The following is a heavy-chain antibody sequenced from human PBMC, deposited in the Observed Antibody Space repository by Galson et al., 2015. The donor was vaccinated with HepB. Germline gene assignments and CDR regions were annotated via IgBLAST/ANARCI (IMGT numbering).Heavy chain of an antibody. Sequence: SLRLSCAASGFTFSSYSIHWVREAPGKGLEWVAIISHDGRNTYYAYSVKGRFTISRVNSRNTLYLQMNGLRSDDTAVYYCARERGAGWYEGNGYWGQGTRVVVSS. CDR3: ARERGAGWYEGNGY. CDR1: GFTFSSYS. D-gene: IGHD6-19*01. J-gene: IGHJ4*02. V-gene: IGHV3-30*04. CDR2: ISHDGRNT.